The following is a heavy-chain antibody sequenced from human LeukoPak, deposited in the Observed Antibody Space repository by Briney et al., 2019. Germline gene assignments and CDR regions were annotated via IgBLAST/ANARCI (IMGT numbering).Heavy chain of an antibody. CDR1: GFIFSTHG. V-gene: IGHV3-30*18. CDR2: ISYDGKTE. Sequence: GGSLRLSCGASGFIFSTHGMHWVRQAPGKGLEWVAVISYDGKTEYNADSVRGRFTISRDNSKNTVYLQVNSLRAEDTAVYYCAKVGRGYPTSWWYFDVWGRGTLVTVSS. CDR3: AKVGRGYPTSWWYFDV. D-gene: IGHD1-26*01. J-gene: IGHJ2*01.